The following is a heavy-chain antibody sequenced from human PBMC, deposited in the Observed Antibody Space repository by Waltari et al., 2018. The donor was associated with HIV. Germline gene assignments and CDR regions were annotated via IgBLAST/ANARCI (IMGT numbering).Heavy chain of an antibody. D-gene: IGHD3-16*01. J-gene: IGHJ4*02. Sequence: EVQLVESGGGSVQPGGSLRLSCAASGFTFTSYRMHWVRQAPGKGLVWVSRINLDGSTTTYADSVKGRFTISRDNAKSTLYLQMSSLRAEDTAMYYCARDFRSPKGDFDYWGQGTLVSVSS. CDR2: INLDGSTT. CDR1: GFTFTSYR. CDR3: ARDFRSPKGDFDY. V-gene: IGHV3-74*01.